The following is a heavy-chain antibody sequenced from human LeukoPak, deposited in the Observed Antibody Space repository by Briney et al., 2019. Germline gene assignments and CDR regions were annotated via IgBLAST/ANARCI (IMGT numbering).Heavy chain of an antibody. CDR3: ARGHYYYYYGMDV. J-gene: IGHJ6*02. V-gene: IGHV4-34*01. CDR2: INHSGST. CDR1: GGSFSGYY. Sequence: SETLSLTCAVYGGSFSGYYWSWIRLPPGKGLEWIGEINHSGSTNNNPSLKSRVTISVDTSKNQFSLKLSSVTAADTAVYYCARGHYYYYYGMDVWGQGTTVTVSS.